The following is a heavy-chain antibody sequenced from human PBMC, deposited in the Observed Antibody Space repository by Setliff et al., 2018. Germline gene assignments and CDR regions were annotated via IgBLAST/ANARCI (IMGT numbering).Heavy chain of an antibody. J-gene: IGHJ6*02. CDR2: INVSGGSA. Sequence: GASVKVSCKTSGYSFIRYYMYWVRQAPGQGLEWMGLINVSGGSASYEQKFQGRVALTTDTGSDTAHMELRNLRSDDAAIYYCAKEPAISLTEAIRRSYYDYALDVWGQGTTVTRLL. CDR1: GYSFIRYY. V-gene: IGHV1-46*01. D-gene: IGHD3-9*01. CDR3: AKEPAISLTEAIRRSYYDYALDV.